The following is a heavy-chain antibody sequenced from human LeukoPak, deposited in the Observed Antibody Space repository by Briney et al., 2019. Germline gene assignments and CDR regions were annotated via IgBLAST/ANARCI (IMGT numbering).Heavy chain of an antibody. CDR1: GGSISSYY. CDR3: ARDLGTSYYYYMDV. CDR2: IYYSGST. J-gene: IGHJ6*03. Sequence: PSETLSLSCTVSGGSISSYYWSWIRQPPVQGLEWIGYIYYSGSTNYNPSLKSRVTISVDTSKNQFSLKLSSVTAADTAVYYCARDLGTSYYYYMDVWGKGTTVTISS. D-gene: IGHD1-1*01. V-gene: IGHV4-59*01.